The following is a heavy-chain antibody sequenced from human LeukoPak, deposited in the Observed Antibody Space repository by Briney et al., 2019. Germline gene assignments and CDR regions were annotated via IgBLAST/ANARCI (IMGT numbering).Heavy chain of an antibody. Sequence: TLSLTCTVSGGSISSGGYYWSWIRQHPGKGLEWIGYISYSGSTYYNPSLNSRVTISVGTSKSQFSLKLSSVTAADTAVYYCARVRGYSYGELDYWGQGTLVTVSS. V-gene: IGHV4-31*03. D-gene: IGHD5-18*01. CDR2: ISYSGST. CDR1: GGSISSGGYY. J-gene: IGHJ4*02. CDR3: ARVRGYSYGELDY.